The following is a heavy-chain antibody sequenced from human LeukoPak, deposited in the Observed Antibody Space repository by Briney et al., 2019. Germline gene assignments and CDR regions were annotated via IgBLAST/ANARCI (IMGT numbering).Heavy chain of an antibody. V-gene: IGHV3-7*01. CDR2: IKQDGGEK. D-gene: IGHD2-15*01. CDR1: GFTSSGYW. J-gene: IGHJ3*02. Sequence: GGSLRLSCAASGFTSSGYWMSWVRQAPGKGLEWVANIKQDGGEKYYVDSVKGRFTISRDNAKNSVYLQMNSLRAQDTAVYYCARDQILGYCSGGSCPPDAFDIWGQGTMVTVSS. CDR3: ARDQILGYCSGGSCPPDAFDI.